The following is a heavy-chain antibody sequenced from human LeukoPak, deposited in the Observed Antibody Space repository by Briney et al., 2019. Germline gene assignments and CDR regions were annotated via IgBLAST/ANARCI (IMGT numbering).Heavy chain of an antibody. J-gene: IGHJ4*02. V-gene: IGHV1-18*01. CDR1: GYTFTSYG. CDR3: ARGLIGYSGSHQLDY. Sequence: KPGASVKVSCKASGYTFTSYGISWVRQAPGQGLEWMGWISAYNGNTNYAQKLQGRVTMTTDTSTSTAYMELRSLRSGDTAVYYCARGLIGYSGSHQLDYWGQGTLVTVSS. D-gene: IGHD1-26*01. CDR2: ISAYNGNT.